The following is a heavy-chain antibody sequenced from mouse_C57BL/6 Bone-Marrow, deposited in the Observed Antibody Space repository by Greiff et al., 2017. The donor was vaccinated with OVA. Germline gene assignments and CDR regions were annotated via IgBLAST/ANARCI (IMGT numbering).Heavy chain of an antibody. Sequence: VKLVESGAELVRPGASVKLSCKASGYTFTDYYINWVKQRPGQGLEWIARIYPGSGNTYYNEKFKGKATLTAEKCSSTAYMQLSSLTSEDSAVCVSARNWDYYPFAYWGQGTLVTVSA. J-gene: IGHJ3*01. CDR1: GYTFTDYY. CDR3: ARNWDYYPFAY. D-gene: IGHD2-1*01. V-gene: IGHV1-76*01. CDR2: IYPGSGNT.